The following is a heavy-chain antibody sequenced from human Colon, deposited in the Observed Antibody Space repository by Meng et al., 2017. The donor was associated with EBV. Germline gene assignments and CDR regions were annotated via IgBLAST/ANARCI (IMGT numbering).Heavy chain of an antibody. Sequence: QVELQEAGPGLVKPSQTLSPPCTVSGGSVSSGGYYWIWIRQHPGEGLEWFGHIYYSGSTFYNPSLKRRVIISIDTSKNQFSLNLRSVTAADTAVYYCARVSSGWDYFDYWGQGTLVTVSS. V-gene: IGHV4-31*03. J-gene: IGHJ4*02. CDR1: GGSVSSGGYY. D-gene: IGHD6-19*01. CDR3: ARVSSGWDYFDY. CDR2: IYYSGST.